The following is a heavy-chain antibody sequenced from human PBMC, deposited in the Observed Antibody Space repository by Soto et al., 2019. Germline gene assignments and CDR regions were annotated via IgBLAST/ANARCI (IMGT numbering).Heavy chain of an antibody. D-gene: IGHD5-18*01. CDR1: GFTFSDYN. CDR2: ISSDGSNK. CDR3: AKDKGYTYGHAFDY. J-gene: IGHJ4*02. V-gene: IGHV3-30*18. Sequence: AGGSLRLSCAASGFTFSDYNMHWVRQAPGKGLEWVALISSDGSNKYYADSVKGRFTISRDNSKNMLYLQMNSLRAEDTAVYYCAKDKGYTYGHAFDYWGQGTLVTVSS.